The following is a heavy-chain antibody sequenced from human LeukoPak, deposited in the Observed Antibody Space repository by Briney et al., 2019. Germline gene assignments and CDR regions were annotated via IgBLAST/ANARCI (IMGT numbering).Heavy chain of an antibody. Sequence: QAGGSLRLSCAASGITFSNYAMHWVRQAPGKGLEWVAVISYDGSNKYYADSVKGRFTISRDNSKNTLYLQMNSLGAEDTAVYYCARGVYGHNAFDYWGQGTLVSVSS. CDR3: ARGVYGHNAFDY. CDR2: ISYDGSNK. J-gene: IGHJ4*02. V-gene: IGHV3-30-3*01. CDR1: GITFSNYA. D-gene: IGHD4-17*01.